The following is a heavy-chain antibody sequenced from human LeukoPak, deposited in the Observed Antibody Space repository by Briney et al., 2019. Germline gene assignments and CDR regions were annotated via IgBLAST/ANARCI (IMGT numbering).Heavy chain of an antibody. V-gene: IGHV4-31*03. D-gene: IGHD5-18*01. CDR1: GGSISSGGYY. CDR2: IYYSGST. J-gene: IGHJ6*02. Sequence: SETLSLTCTVSGGSISSGGYYWSWIRQHPGKGLEWIGYIYYSGSTYYNPSLKSRVTISVDTSKNQFSLKLSSVTAADTAVYYCARAGYSYGYTPYGMDVWGQGTTVTVSS. CDR3: ARAGYSYGYTPYGMDV.